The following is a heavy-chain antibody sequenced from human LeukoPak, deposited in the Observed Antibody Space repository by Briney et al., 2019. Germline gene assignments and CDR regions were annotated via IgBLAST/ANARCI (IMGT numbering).Heavy chain of an antibody. D-gene: IGHD6-13*01. V-gene: IGHV3-30-3*01. CDR2: ISYDGSNK. J-gene: IGHJ4*02. CDR1: GFTFSSYA. CDR3: ARGDKGIAAAGTADY. Sequence: GGSLRLSCAASGFTFSSYAMHWVRQAPGKGLEWVAVISYDGSNKYYADSVKGRFTISRDNSKNTLYLQMNSLRAEDTAVYYCARGDKGIAAAGTADYWGQGTLVTVSS.